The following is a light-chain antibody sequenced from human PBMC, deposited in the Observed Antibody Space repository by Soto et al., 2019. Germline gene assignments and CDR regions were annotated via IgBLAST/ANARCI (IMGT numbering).Light chain of an antibody. V-gene: IGKV1-6*01. J-gene: IGKJ4*01. CDR3: QRYNYWPLT. CDR2: AAS. CDR1: QGIRND. Sequence: AIQMTQSPSSLSASVGDRVTITCRASQGIRNDLGWYQQKPGKAPKLLIYAASSLQSGVPSRFSGSGSGTDFSLTISSLQPEDFAVYYCQRYNYWPLTFGGGTKV.